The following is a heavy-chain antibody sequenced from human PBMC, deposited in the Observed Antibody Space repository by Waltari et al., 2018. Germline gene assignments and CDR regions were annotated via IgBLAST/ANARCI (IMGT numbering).Heavy chain of an antibody. V-gene: IGHV4-39*07. CDR1: GGSISSSSYY. CDR3: ARELGYYDFWSGYLNWFDP. Sequence: QLQLQESGPGLVKPSETLSLTCTVSGGSISSSSYYWGWIRQPPGQGLEWIGSIYYSGSTYYNPSLKSRVTISVDTSKNQFSLKLSSVTAADTAVYYCARELGYYDFWSGYLNWFDPWGQGTLVTVSS. D-gene: IGHD3-3*01. CDR2: IYYSGST. J-gene: IGHJ5*02.